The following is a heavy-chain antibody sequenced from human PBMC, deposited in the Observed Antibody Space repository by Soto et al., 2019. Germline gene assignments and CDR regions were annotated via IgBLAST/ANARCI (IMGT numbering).Heavy chain of an antibody. Sequence: GGSLRLSCAASGFTFSSYAMSWVRQAPGKGLEWVSAISGSGGSTYYADSVKGRFTISRDNSKNTLYLQMNSLRAEDTAVYYCAKAPKGMYHVKEYFQHWGQGTLVTVSS. CDR1: GFTFSSYA. CDR3: AKAPKGMYHVKEYFQH. V-gene: IGHV3-23*01. J-gene: IGHJ1*01. CDR2: ISGSGGST. D-gene: IGHD2-2*01.